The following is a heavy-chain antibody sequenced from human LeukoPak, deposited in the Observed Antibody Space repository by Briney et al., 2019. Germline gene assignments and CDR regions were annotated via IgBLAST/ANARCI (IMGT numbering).Heavy chain of an antibody. V-gene: IGHV3-23*01. J-gene: IGHJ4*02. CDR1: GFTFRSYA. CDR2: ISGSGGST. CDR3: AKLNPGYSSSWYGY. D-gene: IGHD6-13*01. Sequence: GGSLRLSCAASGFTFRSYAMSWVRQAPGKGLEWVSAISGSGGSTYYADSVKGRFTISRDNSKNTLYLQMNSLRAEDTAVYYCAKLNPGYSSSWYGYWGQGTLVTVSS.